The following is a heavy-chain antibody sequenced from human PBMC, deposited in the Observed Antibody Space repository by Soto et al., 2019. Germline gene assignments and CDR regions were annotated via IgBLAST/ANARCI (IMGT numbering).Heavy chain of an antibody. CDR1: GVTVSSNY. Sequence: EVQLVESGGGLVQPGGSLRLSCAASGVTVSSNYMSWVRQAPGKGLEWVSVIYSGGSTYYADSVKGRFTISRDNSKNTLYLQMTSLRAEDTAVYYCARHGYNYGGASFAYWGQGPLVTVSS. J-gene: IGHJ4*02. CDR3: ARHGYNYGGASFAY. V-gene: IGHV3-66*04. CDR2: IYSGGST. D-gene: IGHD5-18*01.